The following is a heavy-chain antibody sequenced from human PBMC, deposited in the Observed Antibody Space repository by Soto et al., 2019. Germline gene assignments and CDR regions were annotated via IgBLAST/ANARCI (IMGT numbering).Heavy chain of an antibody. CDR1: GLSFSTSF. V-gene: IGHV3-48*02. D-gene: IGHD2-15*01. CDR3: ATGPIYSNIDN. Sequence: LRLSCAASGLSFSTSFMNWVRQAPGKGLEWVSYISGSSSSIYYADSVKGRFTISRDNAMNSLFLQMNSLRDEDSAVYYCATGPIYSNIDNWGHGTQVTVSS. CDR2: ISGSSSSI. J-gene: IGHJ4*01.